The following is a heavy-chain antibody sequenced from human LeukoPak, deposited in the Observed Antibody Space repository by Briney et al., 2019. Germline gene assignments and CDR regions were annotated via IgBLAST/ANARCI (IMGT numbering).Heavy chain of an antibody. Sequence: PSETLSLTCTVSGGSISSSSYYWGWIRQPPGKGLEWIGSIYYSGSTYYKPSRKSRVTISVDTSKNQFSLKLSSVTAPDTALYYCARQLGIAVAGTGPIDYWGQGTLVTVSS. CDR3: ARQLGIAVAGTGPIDY. V-gene: IGHV4-39*01. CDR1: GGSISSSSYY. D-gene: IGHD6-19*01. J-gene: IGHJ4*02. CDR2: IYYSGST.